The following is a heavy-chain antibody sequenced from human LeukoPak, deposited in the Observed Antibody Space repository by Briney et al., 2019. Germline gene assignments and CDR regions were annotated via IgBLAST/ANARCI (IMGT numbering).Heavy chain of an antibody. CDR1: GFTFSDYY. CDR2: FSSSGSTI. D-gene: IGHD3-10*01. Sequence: PGGSLRLSCAASGFTFSDYYMSWIRQAPGKGREWVSYFSSSGSTIYYADSVKGRFTISRDNAKNSLYLQMNSLRAEDTAVYYCARVRWYYYGSGSYDYFDYWGQGTLVTVSS. V-gene: IGHV3-11*01. J-gene: IGHJ4*02. CDR3: ARVRWYYYGSGSYDYFDY.